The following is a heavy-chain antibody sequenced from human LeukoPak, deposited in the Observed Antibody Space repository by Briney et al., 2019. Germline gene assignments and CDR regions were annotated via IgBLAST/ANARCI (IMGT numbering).Heavy chain of an antibody. CDR1: GFTFDDYT. J-gene: IGHJ4*02. CDR2: ISWDGGST. V-gene: IGHV3-43*01. CDR3: AKDGGSSFRFDY. Sequence: GGSLRLSCAASGFTFDDYTMHWVRQAPGKGLEWVSLISWDGGSTYYADSVKGRFTIPRDNSKNSLYLQMNSLRTEDTALYYCAKDGGSSFRFDYWGKGTLVTVSS. D-gene: IGHD6-13*01.